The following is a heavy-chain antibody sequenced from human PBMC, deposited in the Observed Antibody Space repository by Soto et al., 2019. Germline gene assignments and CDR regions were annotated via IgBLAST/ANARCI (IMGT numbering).Heavy chain of an antibody. V-gene: IGHV4-39*01. D-gene: IGHD2-15*01. CDR1: GESIRSRSYY. CDR3: VIQRTSVVTQFYFD. CDR2: IYYSGST. J-gene: IGHJ4*01. Sequence: SGKLPLTCTVTGESIRSRSYYWGWIRQPPGKGLEWIGSIYYSGSTYNNPSLRSRVSMSIDTSKDQFSLKLKSVTAADTALYFCVIQRTSVVTQFYFD.